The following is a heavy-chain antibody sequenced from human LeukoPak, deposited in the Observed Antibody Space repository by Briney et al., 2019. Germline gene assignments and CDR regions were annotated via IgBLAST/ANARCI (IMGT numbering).Heavy chain of an antibody. D-gene: IGHD5-18*01. CDR1: GGSFSGYY. CDR2: INHSGST. J-gene: IGHJ4*02. Sequence: SETLSLTCAVYGGSFSGYYWSWIRQPPGKGLEWIGEINHSGSTNYNPSLKSRVTISVDTSKNQSSLKLSSVTAADTAVYYCARGPGGYSYGYRTAFDYWGQGTLVTVSS. V-gene: IGHV4-34*01. CDR3: ARGPGGYSYGYRTAFDY.